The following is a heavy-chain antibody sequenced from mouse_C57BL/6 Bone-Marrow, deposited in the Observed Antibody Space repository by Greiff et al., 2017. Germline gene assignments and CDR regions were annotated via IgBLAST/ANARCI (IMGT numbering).Heavy chain of an antibody. D-gene: IGHD2-3*01. V-gene: IGHV1-69*01. J-gene: IGHJ4*01. CDR3: ASLDGPGAMDY. CDR1: GYTFTSYW. CDR2: IDPSDSYT. Sequence: VQLQQPGAELVMPGASVKLSCKASGYTFTSYWMHWVKQRPGQGLEWIGEIDPSDSYTNYNQKFKGKSTLTVDKSSSTAYMQLSSLTSEDSAVYYCASLDGPGAMDYWGQGTSVTVSS.